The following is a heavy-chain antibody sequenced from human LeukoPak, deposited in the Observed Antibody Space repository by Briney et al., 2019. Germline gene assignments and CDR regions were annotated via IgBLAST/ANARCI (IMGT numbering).Heavy chain of an antibody. Sequence: GGSLRLSCAASGFTFSSYSMNWVRQAPGKGLEWVSSISSSSSYIYYADSVKGRFTISRDNAKNSLYLQMNSLRAEDTAVYYCARVGYGSGSGNGAFDIWGQGTMVTVSS. CDR3: ARVGYGSGSGNGAFDI. CDR1: GFTFSSYS. CDR2: ISSSSSYI. J-gene: IGHJ3*02. V-gene: IGHV3-21*01. D-gene: IGHD3-10*01.